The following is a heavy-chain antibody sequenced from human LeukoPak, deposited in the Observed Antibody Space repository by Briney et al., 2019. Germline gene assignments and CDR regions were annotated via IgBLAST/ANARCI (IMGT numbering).Heavy chain of an antibody. J-gene: IGHJ3*02. CDR1: GGSISSYY. D-gene: IGHD2/OR15-2a*01. V-gene: IGHV4-59*12. CDR3: ARDQGVLDAFDI. CDR2: IYYSGST. Sequence: SETLSLTCTVSGGSISSYYWSWIRQPPGKGLEWIGYIYYSGSTNYNPSLKSRVTISVDTSKNQFSLKLSSVIAADTAMYYCARDQGVLDAFDIWGQGTMVTVSS.